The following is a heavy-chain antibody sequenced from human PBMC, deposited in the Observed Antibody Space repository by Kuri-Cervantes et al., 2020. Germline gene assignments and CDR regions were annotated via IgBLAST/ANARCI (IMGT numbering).Heavy chain of an antibody. Sequence: SETLSLTCTVSGGSISSGSYYWGWIRQPPGKGLEWIGSIYYSGSTYYNPSLKSRVTISVDTSKNQLSLKLSSVTTADTAVYYCARVVGSGSYYPLYWGQGTLVTVSS. CDR1: GGSISSGSYY. J-gene: IGHJ4*02. D-gene: IGHD3-10*01. CDR3: ARVVGSGSYYPLY. V-gene: IGHV4-39*07. CDR2: IYYSGST.